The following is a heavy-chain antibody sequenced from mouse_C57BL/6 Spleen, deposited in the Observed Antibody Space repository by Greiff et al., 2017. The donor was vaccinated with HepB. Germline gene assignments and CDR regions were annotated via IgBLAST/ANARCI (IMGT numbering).Heavy chain of an antibody. CDR2: IDPETGGT. Sequence: VVRPGASVTLSCKASGYTFTDYEMHWVKQTPVHGLEWIGAIDPETGGTAYNQKFKGKAILTADKSSSTAYMELRSLTSEDSAVYYCTRSDDGYYRYWFAYWGQGTLVTVSA. CDR1: GYTFTDYE. D-gene: IGHD2-3*01. J-gene: IGHJ3*01. CDR3: TRSDDGYYRYWFAY. V-gene: IGHV1-15*01.